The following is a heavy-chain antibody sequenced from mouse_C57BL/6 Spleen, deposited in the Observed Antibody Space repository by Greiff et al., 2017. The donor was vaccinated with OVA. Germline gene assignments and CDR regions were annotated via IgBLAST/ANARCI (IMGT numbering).Heavy chain of an antibody. Sequence: QVQLQQSGAELARPGASVKMSCKASGYTFTSYTMHWVKQRPGQGLEWIGYINPSSGYTKYNQKFKDKATLTADKSSSTAYMQLSSLTSEDSAVYYWARAAYDGYYDYWGQGTLVTVSA. D-gene: IGHD2-3*01. CDR1: GYTFTSYT. V-gene: IGHV1-4*01. CDR3: ARAAYDGYYDY. CDR2: INPSSGYT. J-gene: IGHJ3*01.